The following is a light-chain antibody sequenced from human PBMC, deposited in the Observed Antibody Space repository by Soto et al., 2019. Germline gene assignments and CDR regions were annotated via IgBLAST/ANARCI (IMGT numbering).Light chain of an antibody. V-gene: IGKV3-20*01. CDR2: GAS. CDR1: QSVTYDQ. Sequence: PGERATLSCRASQSVTYDQLAWYRQTPGQAPRLLIYGASSRAAGIPDRFSGSGSGTDFTLTISRLEPEDFAVYYCQQYGNSPWTFGQGTKVDIK. J-gene: IGKJ1*01. CDR3: QQYGNSPWT.